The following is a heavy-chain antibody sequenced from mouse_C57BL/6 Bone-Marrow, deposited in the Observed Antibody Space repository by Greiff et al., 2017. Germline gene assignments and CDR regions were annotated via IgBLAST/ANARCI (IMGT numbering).Heavy chain of an antibody. D-gene: IGHD1-1*01. V-gene: IGHV1-85*01. Sequence: QVQLQQSGPELVKPGASVKLSCKASGYTFTSYDINWVKQRPGQGLEWIGWIYPRDGSTKYNEKFKGKATLTVDTPSSTAYMELHSLTSEDSAVYFCARLEFDGSSGDWYFDVGGTGTTVTVSS. CDR1: GYTFTSYD. CDR3: ARLEFDGSSGDWYFDV. J-gene: IGHJ1*03. CDR2: IYPRDGST.